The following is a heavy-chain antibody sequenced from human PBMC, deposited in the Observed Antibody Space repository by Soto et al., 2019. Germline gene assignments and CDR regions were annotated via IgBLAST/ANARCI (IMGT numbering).Heavy chain of an antibody. J-gene: IGHJ6*02. V-gene: IGHV1-69*01. Sequence: QVPLVQSGAEVKKPGSSVKVSCKASGGTFSSYAISWVRQAPGQGLEWMGGIIPIFGTANYAQKFQGRVTITADESTSTAYMELSSLRSEDTAVYYCAARTFFQYYYYYYGMDVWGQGTTVTVSS. CDR2: IIPIFGTA. CDR1: GGTFSSYA. CDR3: AARTFFQYYYYYYGMDV.